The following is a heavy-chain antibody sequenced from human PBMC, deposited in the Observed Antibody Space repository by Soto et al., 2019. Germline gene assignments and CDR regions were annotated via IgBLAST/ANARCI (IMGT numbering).Heavy chain of an antibody. CDR3: TRSRRTIVRVYGFGGMDL. J-gene: IGHJ6*02. V-gene: IGHV3-23*01. D-gene: IGHD2-8*01. Sequence: GGSPRLSCAASGFTVGSHSMSWVRQAPWKGLEWVSSISGSGDGAYYGDSVKGRFNISRDSSSSTVYLQMGNLRGEGTAVYFCTRSRRTIVRVYGFGGMDLGGHGTTVT. CDR1: GFTVGSHS. CDR2: ISGSGDGA.